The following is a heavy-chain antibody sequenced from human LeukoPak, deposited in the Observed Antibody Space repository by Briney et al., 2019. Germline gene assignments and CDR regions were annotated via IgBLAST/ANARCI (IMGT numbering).Heavy chain of an antibody. Sequence: ASVMVSCKASGYTFTGYYMHWVRQAPGQGLEWMGWINPNSGGTNYAQKFQGRVTMTRDTSISTAYMELSRLRSDDTAVYYCARDHRGSDSSGYLLYYFDYWGQGTLVTVSS. CDR2: INPNSGGT. J-gene: IGHJ4*02. D-gene: IGHD3-22*01. V-gene: IGHV1-2*02. CDR3: ARDHRGSDSSGYLLYYFDY. CDR1: GYTFTGYY.